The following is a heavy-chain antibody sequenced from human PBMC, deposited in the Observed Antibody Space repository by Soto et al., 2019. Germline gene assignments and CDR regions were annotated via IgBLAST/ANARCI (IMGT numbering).Heavy chain of an antibody. CDR3: AARFDY. V-gene: IGHV3-74*01. CDR2: INSDGSST. CDR1: GFTFGASA. J-gene: IGHJ4*02. Sequence: GGSLRLSCAASGFTFGASALQWVRQAPGKGLVWVSRINSDGSSTSYAQKFQGRVTMTRDTSTSTVYLELSSLRSEDTAVYYCAARFDYWGQGTLVTVLL.